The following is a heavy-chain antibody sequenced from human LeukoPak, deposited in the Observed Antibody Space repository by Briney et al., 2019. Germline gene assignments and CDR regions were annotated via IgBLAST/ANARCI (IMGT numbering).Heavy chain of an antibody. CDR3: AKGRNVVLVTATRNWFDP. V-gene: IGHV1-2*02. CDR1: GYTFTGYY. J-gene: IGHJ5*02. D-gene: IGHD2-15*01. Sequence: ASVKVSCKASGYTFTGYYMHWVRQAPGQGLEWMGWINPNSGGTTYAQNFQGRVTMTRDTSTSTAYMELSKLRSDDTAVYYCAKGRNVVLVTATRNWFDPWGQGTLVTVSS. CDR2: INPNSGGT.